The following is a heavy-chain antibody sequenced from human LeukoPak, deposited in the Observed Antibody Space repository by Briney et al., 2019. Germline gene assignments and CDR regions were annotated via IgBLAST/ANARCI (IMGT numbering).Heavy chain of an antibody. V-gene: IGHV3-33*01. Sequence: GGSLRLSCAASGFTFSSYGMHWVRQAPGKGLEWVAVIWYDGSNKYYADSVKGRFTISRDNSKNTLYLQMNSLRAEDTAVYYCARDGSVDCNSTSCPSGFDYWGQGTLVTVSS. D-gene: IGHD2-2*01. J-gene: IGHJ4*02. CDR2: IWYDGSNK. CDR3: ARDGSVDCNSTSCPSGFDY. CDR1: GFTFSSYG.